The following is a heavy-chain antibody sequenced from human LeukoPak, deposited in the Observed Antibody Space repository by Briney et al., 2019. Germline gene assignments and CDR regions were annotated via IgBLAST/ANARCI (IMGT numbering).Heavy chain of an antibody. CDR2: ISGSGSYT. CDR1: GFTVSDYS. CDR3: AKRRYDSSGHFDS. J-gene: IGHJ4*02. Sequence: PGGSLRLSCAASGFTVSDYSMSWVRQAPGKGLEWVSAISGSGSYTDYADSVKGRFTISKDLSKNTLYMRMSSLRAEDTAVYFCAKRRYDSSGHFDSWGQGTLVTVSS. V-gene: IGHV3-23*01. D-gene: IGHD3-22*01.